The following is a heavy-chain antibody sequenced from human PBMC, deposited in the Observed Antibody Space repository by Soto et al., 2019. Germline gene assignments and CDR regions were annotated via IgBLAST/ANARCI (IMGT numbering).Heavy chain of an antibody. CDR3: ARREYVFDY. CDR2: INHSGST. V-gene: IGHV4-34*01. CDR1: GGSFSGYY. J-gene: IGHJ4*02. D-gene: IGHD3-16*01. Sequence: ASEALSLTCAVYGGSFSGYYWSWIRQPPGKGLEWIGEINHSGSTNYNPSLKSRVTISVDTSKNQFSLKLSSVTAADTAVYYCARREYVFDYWGQGTLVTVSS.